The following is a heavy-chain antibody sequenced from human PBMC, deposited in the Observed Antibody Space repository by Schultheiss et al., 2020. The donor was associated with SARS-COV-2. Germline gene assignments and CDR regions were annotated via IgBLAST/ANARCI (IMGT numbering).Heavy chain of an antibody. CDR3: ARGRTTVRAYYYYGMDV. CDR1: GGSISSGGYY. J-gene: IGHJ6*02. V-gene: IGHV4-61*08. Sequence: SETLSLTCTVSGGSISSGGYYWSWIRQHPGKGLEWIGYIYYSGSTNYNPSLKSRVTISVDTSKNQFSLKLSSVTAADTAVYYCARGRTTVRAYYYYGMDVWGQGTTVTVSS. CDR2: IYYSGST. D-gene: IGHD4-17*01.